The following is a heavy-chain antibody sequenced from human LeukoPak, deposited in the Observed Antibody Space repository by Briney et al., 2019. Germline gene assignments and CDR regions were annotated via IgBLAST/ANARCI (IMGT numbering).Heavy chain of an antibody. J-gene: IGHJ4*02. CDR1: GFTFSSYW. Sequence: GGSLRLSCAASGFTFSSYWMSWVRQAPGKGLEWVANIKQDGSEKYYVDSVKGRFTISRDNAKNSLYLQMNGLRAEDTAVYYCARTVRGVITGWYFDYWGQGTLVTVSS. D-gene: IGHD3-10*01. V-gene: IGHV3-7*03. CDR3: ARTVRGVITGWYFDY. CDR2: IKQDGSEK.